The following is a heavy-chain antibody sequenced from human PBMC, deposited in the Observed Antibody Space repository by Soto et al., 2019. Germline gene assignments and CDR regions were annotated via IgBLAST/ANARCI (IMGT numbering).Heavy chain of an antibody. CDR3: ARSKSETTYDSSGYVDY. J-gene: IGHJ4*02. Sequence: QLHLQESGPGLVKPSETLSLTCTVSGGSITSSSYYWGWIRQPPGKGLEWIGSIYYSGRAYYSPSHKRRVTIPVATSKNQFSLKLSSVTAAETAVYYCARSKSETTYDSSGYVDYWGQGTLVTVSS. CDR2: IYYSGRA. V-gene: IGHV4-39*01. D-gene: IGHD3-22*01. CDR1: GGSITSSSYY.